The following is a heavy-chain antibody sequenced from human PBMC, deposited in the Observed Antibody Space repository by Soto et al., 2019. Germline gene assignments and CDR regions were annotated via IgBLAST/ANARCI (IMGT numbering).Heavy chain of an antibody. D-gene: IGHD1-26*01. J-gene: IGHJ3*01. CDR1: RYTFISHG. CDR2: ISTFNGKT. CDR3: ARLLTEGATFREDAFGL. Sequence: QVDLMQSGAEVKRPGASVKVSCKSSRYTFISHGISWVRQAPGQGLEWMGWISTFNGKTDSAQKFQGRLTMTADTRTNSAYMELRSLRSDDTAVYYCARLLTEGATFREDAFGLWGQGTEVTVSS. V-gene: IGHV1-18*01.